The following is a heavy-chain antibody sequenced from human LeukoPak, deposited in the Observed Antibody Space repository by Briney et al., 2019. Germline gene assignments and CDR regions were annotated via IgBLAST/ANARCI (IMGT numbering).Heavy chain of an antibody. Sequence: GASVKVSCKVSGYTLTELSMHWVRQAPGKGLEWMGGFDPEDGETIYAQKFQGRVTMTEDTSTDTAYMELSSLRSEDTAVYYCATVALGQYGSGSYGCDYWGQGTLVTVSS. CDR3: ATVALGQYGSGSYGCDY. CDR1: GYTLTELS. CDR2: FDPEDGET. J-gene: IGHJ4*02. V-gene: IGHV1-24*01. D-gene: IGHD3-10*01.